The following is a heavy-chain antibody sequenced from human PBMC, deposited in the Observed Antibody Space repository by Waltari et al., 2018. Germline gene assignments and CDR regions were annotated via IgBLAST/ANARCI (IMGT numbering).Heavy chain of an antibody. D-gene: IGHD6-19*01. V-gene: IGHV3-7*01. CDR2: IKQDGSEK. CDR3: ARGTTSGIPNSSGYLDY. J-gene: IGHJ4*02. CDR1: GFTFSSYW. Sequence: EVQLVESGGGLVQPGGSLRLSRAASGFTFSSYWMSWVRQAPGKGLEWVANIKQDGSEKYYVDSVKGRFTISRDNAKNSLYLQMNSLRAEDTAVYYCARGTTSGIPNSSGYLDYWGQGTLVTVSS.